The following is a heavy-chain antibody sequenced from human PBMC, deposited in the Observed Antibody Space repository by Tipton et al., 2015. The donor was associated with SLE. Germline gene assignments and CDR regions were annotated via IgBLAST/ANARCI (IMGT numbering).Heavy chain of an antibody. D-gene: IGHD3-3*01. CDR2: VNHSGST. V-gene: IGHV4-34*01. Sequence: LRLSCAVYGGSFSGYYWSWIRQPPGKGLEWIGEVNHSGSTNYNPSLESRVTIFVDTSKNQFSLKLKSVTAADTAVYYCARGWDYDFWSGYADYWGQGTLFTVSS. J-gene: IGHJ4*02. CDR1: GGSFSGYY. CDR3: ARGWDYDFWSGYADY.